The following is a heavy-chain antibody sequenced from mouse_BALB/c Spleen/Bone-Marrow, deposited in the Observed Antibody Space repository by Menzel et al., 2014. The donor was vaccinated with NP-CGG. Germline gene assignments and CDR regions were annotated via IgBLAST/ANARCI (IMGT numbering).Heavy chain of an antibody. Sequence: QVQLKQSGAELVRPGVSAKISCKGSGYTFTDYAIHWVKQSHAKSLEWIGLISGYYGDAIYNQKFKGKATMTVDRSSSTAYMDLARLTSEDSAIYYCARSGKVRNAMDYWGQGTSVTVSS. CDR1: GYTFTDYA. V-gene: IGHV1S137*01. CDR2: ISGYYGDA. J-gene: IGHJ4*01. CDR3: ARSGKVRNAMDY. D-gene: IGHD2-14*01.